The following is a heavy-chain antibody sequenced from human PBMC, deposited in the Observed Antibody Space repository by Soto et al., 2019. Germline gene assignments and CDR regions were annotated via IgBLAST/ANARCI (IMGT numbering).Heavy chain of an antibody. CDR2: IWYDGSNT. CDR1: GFIFSCFG. V-gene: IGHV3-33*01. CDR3: VRDLLGSAGYSGD. D-gene: IGHD6-13*01. J-gene: IGHJ4*02. Sequence: PLRVNCAAYGFIFSCFGMHWVCQAPGQGLGRVALIWYDGSNTYYADSVKGRFTISRDNSRNTLYLQMNRLRAEDTAMYLYVRDLLGSAGYSGDWGQGTPVTVSS.